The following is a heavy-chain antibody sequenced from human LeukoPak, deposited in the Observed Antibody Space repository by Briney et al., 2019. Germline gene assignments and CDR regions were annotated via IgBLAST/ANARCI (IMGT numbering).Heavy chain of an antibody. CDR3: ARGFDDYYAASGATWVYFDY. CDR1: GGSVSSADYS. CDR2: ILQGGSS. J-gene: IGHJ4*02. Sequence: PSQTLSLTCDVSGGSVSSADYSWSWILEPPGRGLEGFGFILQGGSSYYNPSLKSRVTISIDRSKNQFSLELNSVTAADTAVYYCARGFDDYYAASGATWVYFDYWGQGSLVTASS. D-gene: IGHD2-15*01. V-gene: IGHV4-30-2*01.